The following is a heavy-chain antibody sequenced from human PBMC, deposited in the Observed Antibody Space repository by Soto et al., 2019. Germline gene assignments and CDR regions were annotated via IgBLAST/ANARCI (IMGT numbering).Heavy chain of an antibody. J-gene: IGHJ4*02. V-gene: IGHV3-15*01. Sequence: EVQLVESGGGLVKPGGSLRLSCAASGFTFSNAWMSWVRQAPGKGLEWVGRIKSKTDGGTTDYAAPVKGRFTISRDDSKTTLYLQMNSLKTEDTAVYYCTTXRPDIVATIAYWGQGTLVTVSS. D-gene: IGHD5-12*01. CDR3: TTXRPDIVATIAY. CDR1: GFTFSNAW. CDR2: IKSKTDGGTT.